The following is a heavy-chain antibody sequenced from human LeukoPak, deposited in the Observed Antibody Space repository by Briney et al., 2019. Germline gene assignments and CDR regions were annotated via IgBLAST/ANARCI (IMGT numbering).Heavy chain of an antibody. D-gene: IGHD1-26*01. CDR3: ARERGGGSYPAYYFDY. J-gene: IGHJ4*02. CDR1: GYTFTDYY. CDR2: INPNSGGT. V-gene: IGHV1-2*02. Sequence: ASVKVSCKASGYTFTDYYLHWVRQAPGQGLEWMGWINPNSGGTNYAQKFQGRVTMTRDTSISTAYMELSRLRSDDTAVYYCARERGGGSYPAYYFDYWGQGTLVTVSS.